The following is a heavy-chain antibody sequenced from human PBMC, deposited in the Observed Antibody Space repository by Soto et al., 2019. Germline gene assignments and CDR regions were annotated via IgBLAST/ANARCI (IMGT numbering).Heavy chain of an antibody. V-gene: IGHV1-69*18. J-gene: IGHJ4*02. Sequence: QVQLVQSGAELKKPGSSVKVSCSASGVTFSSYAFTWVRQAPGQGLEWMGNIIPVFRTSNYAQGFQGRLTISADESTKTIYIELSSLRSEGTAVYFCAKDGSWDGGGGESWGQGTLVIVSS. CDR3: AKDGSWDGGGGES. CDR2: IIPVFRTS. D-gene: IGHD3-16*01. CDR1: GVTFSSYA.